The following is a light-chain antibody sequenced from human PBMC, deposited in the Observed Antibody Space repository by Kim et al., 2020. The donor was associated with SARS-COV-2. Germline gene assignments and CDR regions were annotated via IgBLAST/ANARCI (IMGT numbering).Light chain of an antibody. CDR3: TSYTGNNTRV. CDR2: DVG. V-gene: IGLV2-14*03. Sequence: QSALTHPASVSGSPGQSITISCTGTSSDVGGYNYVSWYQQHPGKAPKLMIYDVGQRPSGISNRFSGSKSGNTASLTISGLQAEDEGDYYCTSYTGNNTRVFGTGTKVTVL. CDR1: SSDVGGYNY. J-gene: IGLJ1*01.